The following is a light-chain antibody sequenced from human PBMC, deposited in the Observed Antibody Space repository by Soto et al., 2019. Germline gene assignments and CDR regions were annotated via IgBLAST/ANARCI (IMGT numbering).Light chain of an antibody. CDR3: QQRGSWPIT. Sequence: EVVLTQSPATLSLSPGERATLSCTARQSLSGYLAWYQQKPGQPPRPLIYDASTRATGIPARFSGRGSETGVTLTITSLEPEDFAMYYCQQRGSWPITFGQGTRLDIK. J-gene: IGKJ5*01. V-gene: IGKV3-11*01. CDR1: QSLSGY. CDR2: DAS.